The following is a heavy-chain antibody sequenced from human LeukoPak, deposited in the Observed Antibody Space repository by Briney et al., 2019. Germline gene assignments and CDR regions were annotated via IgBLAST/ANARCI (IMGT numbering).Heavy chain of an antibody. Sequence: GGSLRLSCAASGFTFSSYGMHWVRQAPGKGLEWVSYISSSSSTIYYADSVKGRFTISRDNAKNSLYLQMNSLRAEDTAVYYCARDLQDGSGSYPPDPWGQGTLVTVSS. CDR2: ISSSSSTI. CDR1: GFTFSSYG. D-gene: IGHD3-10*01. CDR3: ARDLQDGSGSYPPDP. V-gene: IGHV3-48*04. J-gene: IGHJ5*02.